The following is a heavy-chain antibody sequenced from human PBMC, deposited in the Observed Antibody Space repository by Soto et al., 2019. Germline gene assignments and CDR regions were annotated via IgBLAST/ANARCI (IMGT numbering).Heavy chain of an antibody. CDR3: ARDSRGTYYDFWSFPGPYYYYGMDV. CDR1: GYTFTSYG. D-gene: IGHD3-3*01. Sequence: QVQLVQSGAEVKNPGASVKVSCKASGYTFTSYGISWVRQAPGQGLEWMGWISAYNGNTNYAQKLQGRVTMTTDTSTSTAYMELRSLRSDDTAVYYCARDSRGTYYDFWSFPGPYYYYGMDVWGQGTTVTVSS. CDR2: ISAYNGNT. J-gene: IGHJ6*02. V-gene: IGHV1-18*01.